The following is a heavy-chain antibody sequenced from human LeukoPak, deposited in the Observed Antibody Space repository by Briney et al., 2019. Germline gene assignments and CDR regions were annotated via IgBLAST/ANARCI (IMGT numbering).Heavy chain of an antibody. V-gene: IGHV5-51*01. CDR3: ARPGLNYYYDTSGFLY. CDR1: GYSFSSYW. D-gene: IGHD3-22*01. CDR2: IYPGDSDT. J-gene: IGHJ4*02. Sequence: GESPKISCKGSGYSFSSYWIGWVLQMPGKGLEWMGIIYPGDSDTRYSPSFQGHVTISADKSISTVYLQWNTLKASDTAVYYCARPGLNYYYDTSGFLYWGQGTRLTVSS.